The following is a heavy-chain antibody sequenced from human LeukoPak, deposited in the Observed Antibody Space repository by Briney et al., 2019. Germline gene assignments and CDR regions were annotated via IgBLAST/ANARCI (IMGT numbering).Heavy chain of an antibody. Sequence: ASVKVSCKASGYTFTSYDINWVRQATGQGFEWMGWMNSNNGDTGYAQKFQGRVTMTRNTSISTAYMELNSLTPEDTAVYYCTKGLGPTRRRWFDPWGQGTLLTVSS. V-gene: IGHV1-8*01. CDR3: TKGLGPTRRRWFDP. D-gene: IGHD6-25*01. J-gene: IGHJ5*02. CDR1: GYTFTSYD. CDR2: MNSNNGDT.